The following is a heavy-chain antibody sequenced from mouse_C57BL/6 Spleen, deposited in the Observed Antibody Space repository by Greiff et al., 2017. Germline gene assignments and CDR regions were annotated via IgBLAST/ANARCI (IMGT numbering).Heavy chain of an antibody. V-gene: IGHV1-52*01. Sequence: QVHVKQPGAELVRPGSSVKLSCKASGYTFTSYWMHWVKQRPIQGLEWIGNIDPSDSETHYNQKFKDKATLTVDKSSSTAYMQLSSLTSEDSAVYYCARDDSAWFAYWGQGTLVTVSA. J-gene: IGHJ3*01. CDR2: IDPSDSET. CDR1: GYTFTSYW. CDR3: ARDDSAWFAY. D-gene: IGHD2-4*01.